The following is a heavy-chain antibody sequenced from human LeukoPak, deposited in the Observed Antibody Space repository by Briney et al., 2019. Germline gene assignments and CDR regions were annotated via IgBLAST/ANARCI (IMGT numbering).Heavy chain of an antibody. CDR2: ISGSGGST. V-gene: IGHV3-23*01. Sequence: GGSLRLSCGASGFTFSSYAMSWVRQAPGKGLEWVSAISGSGGSTYYADSVKGRFTISRDNSKNTLYPQMNSLRAEDTAVYYCAKGAHDYGGLDAFDIWGQGTMVTVSS. CDR3: AKGAHDYGGLDAFDI. CDR1: GFTFSSYA. J-gene: IGHJ3*02. D-gene: IGHD4-23*01.